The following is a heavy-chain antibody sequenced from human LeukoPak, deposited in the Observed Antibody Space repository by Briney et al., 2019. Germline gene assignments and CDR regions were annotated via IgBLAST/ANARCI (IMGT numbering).Heavy chain of an antibody. D-gene: IGHD6-19*01. V-gene: IGHV3-23*01. CDR3: AREGVSRGAQAGTDYYGMDV. CDR2: ISGSGGDT. CDR1: GFTFSSYA. J-gene: IGHJ6*02. Sequence: QSGGSLRLSCAASGFTFSSYAMSWVRQAPGKGLEWVSVISGSGGDTDYADSVKGRFTLSRDNSKNTLYLQMNSLRAEDTAVYYCAREGVSRGAQAGTDYYGMDVWGQGTTVTVSS.